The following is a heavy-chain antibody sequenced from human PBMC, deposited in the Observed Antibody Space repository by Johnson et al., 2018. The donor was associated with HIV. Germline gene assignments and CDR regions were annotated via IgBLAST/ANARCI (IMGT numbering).Heavy chain of an antibody. CDR2: IYSGGST. J-gene: IGHJ3*02. V-gene: IGHV3-66*01. CDR1: GFSFSDYY. Sequence: VQLVESGGSVVRPGGSLRLSCAASGFSFSDYYMSWIRQAPGKGLEWVSVIYSGGSTYYADSVKGRFTISRDNSKNTLYLQMNSLRAEDTAVYYCARDLGSGYNDAFDIWGQGTMVTVSS. D-gene: IGHD3-22*01. CDR3: ARDLGSGYNDAFDI.